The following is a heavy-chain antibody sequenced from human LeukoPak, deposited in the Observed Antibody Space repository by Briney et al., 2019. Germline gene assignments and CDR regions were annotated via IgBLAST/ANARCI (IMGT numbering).Heavy chain of an antibody. Sequence: GGSLRLSCAASGFTFSSYEMNWVRQAPGKGLEWVSYISSSGSTIYYADSVKGRFTISRDNAKNSLYLQMNSLRAEDTAVYYCARTSSSSWYDFDYWGQGTLVTVSS. V-gene: IGHV3-48*03. CDR2: ISSSGSTI. CDR3: ARTSSSSWYDFDY. CDR1: GFTFSSYE. J-gene: IGHJ4*02. D-gene: IGHD6-13*01.